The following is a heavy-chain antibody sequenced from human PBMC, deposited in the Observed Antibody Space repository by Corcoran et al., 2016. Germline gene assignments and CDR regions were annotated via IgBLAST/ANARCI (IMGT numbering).Heavy chain of an antibody. D-gene: IGHD3-3*01. CDR2: IYSGGST. CDR1: GFTVSSNY. Sequence: EVQLVESGGGLIQPGGSLRLSCAASGFTVSSNYMSWVRQAPGKGLEWVSVIYSGGSTYYADSVKGRFTISRDNSKNTRYLQMNSLRAEDTAVYYCARGADYDFWSGPDGMDVWGQGTTVTVSS. V-gene: IGHV3-53*01. CDR3: ARGADYDFWSGPDGMDV. J-gene: IGHJ6*02.